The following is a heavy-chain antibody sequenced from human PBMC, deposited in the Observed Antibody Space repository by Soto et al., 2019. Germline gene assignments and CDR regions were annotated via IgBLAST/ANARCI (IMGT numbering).Heavy chain of an antibody. CDR2: IYYTGST. CDR3: ARLQTYSSSWHLDS. D-gene: IGHD6-13*01. CDR1: GDSISYYY. J-gene: IGHJ4*02. V-gene: IGHV4-59*08. Sequence: SETLSLTCTVSGDSISYYYWSWIRLPPGKGLEWIGYIYYTGSTNNNPSLKSRVTISVDTSKNQFSLKLSSVTAADTAVYYCARLQTYSSSWHLDSWGQGTLVTVSS.